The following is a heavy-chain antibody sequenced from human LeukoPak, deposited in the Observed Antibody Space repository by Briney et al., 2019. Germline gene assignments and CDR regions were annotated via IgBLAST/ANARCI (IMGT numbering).Heavy chain of an antibody. Sequence: GGSLRLSCAASGFTFSSYWMHWVRQAPGKGLVWVSRINSDGSSTSYADSVKGRFTISRDNAKNTLYLQMNSLRAEDTAVYYCARRSGYYHDAFDIWGQGTMVTVSS. CDR2: INSDGSST. J-gene: IGHJ3*02. V-gene: IGHV3-74*01. CDR1: GFTFSSYW. D-gene: IGHD3-3*01. CDR3: ARRSGYYHDAFDI.